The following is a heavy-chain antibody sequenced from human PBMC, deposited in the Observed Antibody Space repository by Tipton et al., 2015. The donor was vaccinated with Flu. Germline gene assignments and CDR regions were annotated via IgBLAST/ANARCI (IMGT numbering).Heavy chain of an antibody. V-gene: IGHV1-18*01. CDR2: ISAHNGNT. CDR1: GYTFTNYG. D-gene: IGHD5-18*01. J-gene: IGHJ2*01. Sequence: QLVQSGAEAKKPGASVKVSCKASGYTFTNYGINWVRQAPGQGLEWMGWISAHNGNTNYAQKVQGRVTMTTDTSTSIAYMELRSLRSEETAVYYCAGAERRDADTRGPQGYFEIWGRGTLVTVSS. CDR3: AGAERRDADTRGPQGYFEI.